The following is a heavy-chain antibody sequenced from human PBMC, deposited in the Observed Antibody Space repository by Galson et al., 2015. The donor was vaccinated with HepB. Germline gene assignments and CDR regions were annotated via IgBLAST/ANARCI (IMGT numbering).Heavy chain of an antibody. J-gene: IGHJ3*02. D-gene: IGHD6-13*01. V-gene: IGHV1-18*01. CDR1: GYTFTSYG. CDR2: ISAYNGNT. CDR3: ASTIAAAGTWDAFDI. Sequence: SVKVSCKASGYTFTSYGISWVRQAPGQGLEWMGWISAYNGNTNYAQKLQGRVTMTTDTSTSTAYMELRSLRSDDTAVYYCASTIAAAGTWDAFDIWGPGTLVTVS.